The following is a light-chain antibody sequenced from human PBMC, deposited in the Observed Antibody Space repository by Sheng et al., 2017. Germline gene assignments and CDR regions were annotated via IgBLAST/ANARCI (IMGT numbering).Light chain of an antibody. CDR2: DAS. V-gene: IGKV1-NL1*01. CDR1: QGFSNS. Sequence: DIQMTQSPSSLSASVGDRVSITCRASQGFSNSLAWYQQKPGTAPKLLLYDASTLQSGVPSRFRGSGSGTDYTLTITNLQPEDFATYYCQQYYNTPFTFGGGTKGGDQT. CDR3: QQYYNTPFT. J-gene: IGKJ4*01.